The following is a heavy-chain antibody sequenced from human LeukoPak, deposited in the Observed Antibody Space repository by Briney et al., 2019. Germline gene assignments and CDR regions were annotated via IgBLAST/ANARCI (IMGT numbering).Heavy chain of an antibody. CDR1: GFTFGSYG. D-gene: IGHD3-10*01. J-gene: IGHJ4*02. V-gene: IGHV3-30*18. CDR3: AKGEAPYGSGSYYPTVPYFDY. CDR2: ISYDGSNK. Sequence: GGSLRLSCAASGFTFGSYGMHWVRQAPGKGLEWVAVISYDGSNKYYADSVEGRFTISRDNSKNTLYLQMNSLRAEDTAVYYCAKGEAPYGSGSYYPTVPYFDYWGQGTLVTVSS.